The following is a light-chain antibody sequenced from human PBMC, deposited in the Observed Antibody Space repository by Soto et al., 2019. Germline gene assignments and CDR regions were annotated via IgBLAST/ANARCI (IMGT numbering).Light chain of an antibody. CDR1: QSVGINC. CDR3: QHYGASQIT. V-gene: IGKV3-20*01. CDR2: GPS. Sequence: DIVLTQSPGTLSLSPGDRATLSCRASQSVGINCLAWYQQRPGRAPRLLIYGPSNRAVGIPDRFSGSGYGTDFSLTISRLELEDSAVYFCQHYGASQITFGQGTRLEIK. J-gene: IGKJ5*01.